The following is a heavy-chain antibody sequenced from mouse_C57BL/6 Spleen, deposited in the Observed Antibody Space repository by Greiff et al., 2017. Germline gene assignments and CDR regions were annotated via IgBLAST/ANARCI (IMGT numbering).Heavy chain of an antibody. V-gene: IGHV5-6*01. CDR2: ISIGGSYP. J-gene: IGHJ1*03. CDR3: ARQYDYDDGGYFDV. CDR1: GFPFSSYG. D-gene: IGHD2-4*01. Sequence: EVKLVESGGDLGKPGGSLKLSCAAFGFPFSSYGMSWVRQTPDKRLEWVATISIGGSYPYYPDSVKGRFTISRDNAKNTLYLQMSSLKSKNTAMYYCARQYDYDDGGYFDVWGTGTTVTVSS.